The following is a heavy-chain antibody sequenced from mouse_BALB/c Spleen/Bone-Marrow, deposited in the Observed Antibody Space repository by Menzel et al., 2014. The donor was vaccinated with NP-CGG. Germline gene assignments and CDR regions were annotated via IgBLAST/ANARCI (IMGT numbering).Heavy chain of an antibody. V-gene: IGHV5-4*02. D-gene: IGHD1-1*01. J-gene: IGHJ2*01. CDR3: ARGSSYFDY. CDR2: ISDGGSYT. Sequence: DVHLVESGGGLVKPGGSLKLSCAASGFTFSDYYMYWVRQTPEKRLEWVATISDGGSYTYYPDSVKGRFTISRDNAKNNLYLQMSGLKSEDTAMYYCARGSSYFDYWGQGTTLTVSS. CDR1: GFTFSDYY.